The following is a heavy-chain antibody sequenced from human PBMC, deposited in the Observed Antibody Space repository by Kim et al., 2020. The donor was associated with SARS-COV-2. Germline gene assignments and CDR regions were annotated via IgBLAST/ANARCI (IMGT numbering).Heavy chain of an antibody. CDR2: ISYDGSNK. Sequence: GGSLRLSCAASGFTFSSYGMHWVRQAPGKGLEWVAVISYDGSNKYYADSVKGRFTISRDNSKNTLYLQMNSLRAEDTAVYYCAKGYCSGGSCYFPLYYGMDVWGQGTTVTVSS. CDR1: GFTFSSYG. CDR3: AKGYCSGGSCYFPLYYGMDV. V-gene: IGHV3-30*18. D-gene: IGHD2-15*01. J-gene: IGHJ6*02.